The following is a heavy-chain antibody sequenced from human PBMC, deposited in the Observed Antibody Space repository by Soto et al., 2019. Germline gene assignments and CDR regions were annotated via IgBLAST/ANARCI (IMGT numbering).Heavy chain of an antibody. D-gene: IGHD3-10*01. CDR3: AKGRLLWFGELSPAFDI. Sequence: GSLRLSCAASGFTFSSYAMSWVRQAPGKGLEWVSAISGSGGSTYYADSVKGRFTISRDNSKNTLYLQMNSLRAEDTAVYCCAKGRLLWFGELSPAFDIWGQGTMVTVSS. J-gene: IGHJ3*02. CDR1: GFTFSSYA. V-gene: IGHV3-23*01. CDR2: ISGSGGST.